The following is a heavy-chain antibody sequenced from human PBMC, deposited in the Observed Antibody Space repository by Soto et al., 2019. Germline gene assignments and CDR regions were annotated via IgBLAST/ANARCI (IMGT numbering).Heavy chain of an antibody. Sequence: QVQLQQWGAGLLKPSETLSLTCAVYGGSFSGYYWSWIRQPPGKGLEWIGEINHSGSTNYNPSLKSRVTISVDTAKNQFSLQLSSVTAADTAVYYCERAPVLRYSRNYFDYWGQGTLVTVSS. D-gene: IGHD3-9*01. V-gene: IGHV4-34*01. CDR3: ERAPVLRYSRNYFDY. CDR1: GGSFSGYY. CDR2: INHSGST. J-gene: IGHJ4*02.